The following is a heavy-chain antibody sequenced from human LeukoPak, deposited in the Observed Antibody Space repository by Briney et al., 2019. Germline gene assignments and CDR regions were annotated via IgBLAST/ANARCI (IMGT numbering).Heavy chain of an antibody. D-gene: IGHD2-15*01. J-gene: IGHJ4*02. V-gene: IGHV4-59*01. CDR1: GGSISSYY. Sequence: SETLSLTCTVSGGSISSYYWSWIRQPPGKGLEWVGYIYYSGSTNYNPSPKSRVTITVDTSKNQFSQKLSSVTAADTAVYNCARFGGGGLYCFDYWGQGTLVTVSS. CDR3: ARFGGGGLYCFDY. CDR2: IYYSGST.